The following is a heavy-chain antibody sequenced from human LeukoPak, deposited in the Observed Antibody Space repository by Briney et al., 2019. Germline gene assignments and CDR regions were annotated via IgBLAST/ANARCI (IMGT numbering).Heavy chain of an antibody. D-gene: IGHD3-10*01. Sequence: GGSLRLSCAASGFTFSSYGMHWVRQAPGKGLEWVAVIWYDGSNKYYADSVKGRFTISRDNSKNTLYLQMNSLRAEDTAVYYCARSALLWFGDPEYFQHWGQGTLVTVSS. CDR1: GFTFSSYG. J-gene: IGHJ1*01. CDR2: IWYDGSNK. CDR3: ARSALLWFGDPEYFQH. V-gene: IGHV3-33*01.